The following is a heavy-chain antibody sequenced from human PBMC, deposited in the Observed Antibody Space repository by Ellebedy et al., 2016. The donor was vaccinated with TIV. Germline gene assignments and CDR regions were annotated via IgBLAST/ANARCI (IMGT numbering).Heavy chain of an antibody. CDR1: GGSITNTHSY. V-gene: IGHV4-39*06. Sequence: SETLSLTCSVSGGSITNTHSYWGWVRQPPGKGLEWIGAIYYSGSTYYTPSLKGRVTISMETSKNQFALSLTSVIAADTAVYYCAMLPLGKWLSNYYFESWGQGTLVTVSS. J-gene: IGHJ4*02. CDR2: IYYSGST. CDR3: AMLPLGKWLSNYYFES. D-gene: IGHD3-22*01.